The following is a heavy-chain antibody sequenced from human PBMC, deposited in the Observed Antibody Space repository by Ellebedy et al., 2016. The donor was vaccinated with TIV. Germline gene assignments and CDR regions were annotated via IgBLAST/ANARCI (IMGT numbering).Heavy chain of an antibody. J-gene: IGHJ6*02. D-gene: IGHD2-2*01. Sequence: AASVKVSCKASGYTFTGYYMHWVRQAPGQGLEWMGWINPNSGGTNYAQKFQGRVTMTRDTSISTAYMELSRLRSDDTAVYYCARNTCSSTSCYAGYYYGMDVWGQGTTATVSS. CDR2: INPNSGGT. CDR1: GYTFTGYY. CDR3: ARNTCSSTSCYAGYYYGMDV. V-gene: IGHV1-2*02.